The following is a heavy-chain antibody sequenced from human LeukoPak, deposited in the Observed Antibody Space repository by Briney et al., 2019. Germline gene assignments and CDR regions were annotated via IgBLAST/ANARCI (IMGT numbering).Heavy chain of an antibody. Sequence: GGSLRLSCAASGFPFSSYGMHWLRQAPGKGLEWVAVIWFDGGKIYYADSVKGRFTISRDNSKNTLYLQMNSLRAEDTAVYHCARDFTNIRGGGYFDNWGQGTLVTVSS. CDR2: IWFDGGKI. J-gene: IGHJ4*02. V-gene: IGHV3-33*01. CDR3: ARDFTNIRGGGYFDN. D-gene: IGHD2/OR15-2a*01. CDR1: GFPFSSYG.